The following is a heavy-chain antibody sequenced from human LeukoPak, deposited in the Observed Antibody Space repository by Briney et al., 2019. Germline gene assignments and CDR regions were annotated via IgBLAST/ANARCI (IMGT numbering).Heavy chain of an antibody. Sequence: GGSLRLSCTASGFPFIDYSMYWVRQAPGKGLEWISYIGIESGNTNYADSVKGRFTISADNAKKSLYLQMNSLRVEDTAVYYCARDHNYAFDNWGQGTLVSVSS. D-gene: IGHD1-1*01. CDR2: IGIESGNT. V-gene: IGHV3-48*04. CDR3: ARDHNYAFDN. CDR1: GFPFIDYS. J-gene: IGHJ4*02.